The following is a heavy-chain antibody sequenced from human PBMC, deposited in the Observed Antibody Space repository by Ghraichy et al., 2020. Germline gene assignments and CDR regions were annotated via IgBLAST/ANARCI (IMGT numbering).Heavy chain of an antibody. Sequence: GGSLRLSCAASGFSLSGSVLHWVRQASGKGLEWVGRIRAKTHNFATAYNGALQGRFTISSDDSKNKAYLKMSGLKTEDAAVYFCTRVVTPEKGIISRTDSYYYAMDVWGTGTTVTVSA. V-gene: IGHV3-73*01. J-gene: IGHJ6*04. CDR3: TRVVTPEKGIISRTDSYYYAMDV. CDR2: IRAKTHNFAT. D-gene: IGHD2-8*02. CDR1: GFSLSGSV.